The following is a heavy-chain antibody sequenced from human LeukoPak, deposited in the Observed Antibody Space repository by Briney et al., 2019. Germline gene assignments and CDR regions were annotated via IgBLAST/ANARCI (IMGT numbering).Heavy chain of an antibody. CDR1: GGSISSGGYY. CDR2: IYHSGST. D-gene: IGHD6-6*01. Sequence: PSETLSLTCTVSGGSISSGGYYWSWIRQPPGKGLEWIGYIYHSGSTYYNPSLKSRVTISVDRSKNQFSLKLSSVTAADTAVYYCARDPGDRLYSSSSSAFDIWGQGTMVTVSS. V-gene: IGHV4-30-2*01. CDR3: ARDPGDRLYSSSSSAFDI. J-gene: IGHJ3*02.